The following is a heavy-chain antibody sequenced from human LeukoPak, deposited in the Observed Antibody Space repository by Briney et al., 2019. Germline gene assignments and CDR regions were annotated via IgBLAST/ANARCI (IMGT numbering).Heavy chain of an antibody. V-gene: IGHV3-48*04. CDR1: GFSFSSYN. CDR3: ARLRVTTGGDYYYYYMDV. CDR2: ISSSSSTT. D-gene: IGHD4-17*01. Sequence: PTAGSLRLSCTASGFSFSSYNINWVRQAPGKGLEWVSSISSSSSTTSYADSVKGRFAISRDNAENSVFLQMNSLRAEDTGVYYCARLRVTTGGDYYYYYMDVWGKGTTVTVSS. J-gene: IGHJ6*03.